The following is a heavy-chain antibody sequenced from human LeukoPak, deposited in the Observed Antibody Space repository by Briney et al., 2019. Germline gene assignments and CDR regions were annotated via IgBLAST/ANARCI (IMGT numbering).Heavy chain of an antibody. CDR1: GGSISSYY. Sequence: SETLSLTCTASGGSISSYYWSWIRQPPGKGLEWIGYIYYSGSTNYNPSLKSRVTISVDTSKNQFSLKLSSVTAADTAVYYCARGTYYYDSSGYYYVDSFDYWGQGTLVTVSS. CDR2: IYYSGST. J-gene: IGHJ4*02. CDR3: ARGTYYYDSSGYYYVDSFDY. D-gene: IGHD3-22*01. V-gene: IGHV4-59*01.